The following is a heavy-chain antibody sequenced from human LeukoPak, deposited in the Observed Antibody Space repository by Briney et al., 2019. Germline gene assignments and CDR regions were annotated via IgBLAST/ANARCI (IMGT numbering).Heavy chain of an antibody. CDR2: ISSSSSTI. D-gene: IGHD4-17*01. CDR3: ARDSPTDYGDYVDY. J-gene: IGHJ4*02. V-gene: IGHV3-48*01. CDR1: GFTFSSYS. Sequence: PGGSLRLSCAASGFTFSSYSMNWVRQAPGKGLEWVSYISSSSSTIYYADSVKGRFTISRDNAKSSLYLQMNSLRAEDTAVYYCARDSPTDYGDYVDYWGQGTLVTVSS.